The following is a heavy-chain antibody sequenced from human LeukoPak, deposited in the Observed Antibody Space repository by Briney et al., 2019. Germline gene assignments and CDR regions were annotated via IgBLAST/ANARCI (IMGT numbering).Heavy chain of an antibody. D-gene: IGHD4-17*01. V-gene: IGHV3-21*01. CDR3: AREYTTVTITGYFDY. J-gene: IGHJ4*02. CDR2: ISSSSSYI. CDR1: GFTFKNYG. Sequence: PGGSLRLSCEGSGFTFKNYGMSWVRQAAGKGLEWVSSISSSSSYIYYADSVKGRFTISRDNAKNSLYLQMNSLRAEDTAVYYCAREYTTVTITGYFDYWGQGTLVTVSS.